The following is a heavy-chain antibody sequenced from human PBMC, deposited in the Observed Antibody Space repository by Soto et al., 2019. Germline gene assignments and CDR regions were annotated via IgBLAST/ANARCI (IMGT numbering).Heavy chain of an antibody. CDR3: ATNEATIAVAGTYYYYGMDV. CDR1: GFTFSRYS. V-gene: IGHV3-48*02. D-gene: IGHD6-19*01. Sequence: GGSLRLSCAASGFTFSRYSMNWVRQAPGKGLEWLSYISSSSSTIYYADSVKGRFTISRDNAKNSLYLQMNSLRDEDRAVYYCATNEATIAVAGTYYYYGMDVWGQGTTVTSP. J-gene: IGHJ6*02. CDR2: ISSSSSTI.